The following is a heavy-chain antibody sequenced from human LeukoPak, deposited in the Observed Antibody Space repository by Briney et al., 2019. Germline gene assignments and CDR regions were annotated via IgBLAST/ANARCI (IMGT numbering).Heavy chain of an antibody. Sequence: PSQTLSLTCTVSGGSISSGGYYWSWIRQPPGKGLEWIGYIYHSGSTYYNPSLKSRVTISVDRSKNQFSLKLSSVTAADTAVYYCARGWIRSSWYNYWGQGTLVVVSS. J-gene: IGHJ4*02. CDR3: ARGWIRSSWYNY. CDR2: IYHSGST. D-gene: IGHD6-13*01. V-gene: IGHV4-30-2*01. CDR1: GGSISSGGYY.